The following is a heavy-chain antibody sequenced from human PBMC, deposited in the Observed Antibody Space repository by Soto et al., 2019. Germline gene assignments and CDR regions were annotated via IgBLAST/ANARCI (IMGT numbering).Heavy chain of an antibody. CDR1: GFTFSSYE. V-gene: IGHV3-30*18. CDR2: ISYDGSNK. Sequence: GSLRLSCAASGFTFSSYEMNWVRQAPGKGLEWVAVISYDGSNKYYADSVKGRFTISRDNSKNTLYLQMNSLRAEDTAVYYCAKSGMDVWGQGTTVTVSS. J-gene: IGHJ6*02. CDR3: AKSGMDV.